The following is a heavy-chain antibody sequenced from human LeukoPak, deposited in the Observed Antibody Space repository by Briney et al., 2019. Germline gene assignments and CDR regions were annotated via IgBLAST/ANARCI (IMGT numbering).Heavy chain of an antibody. CDR2: IYHSGST. V-gene: IGHV4-38-2*02. CDR3: AGARTYYDFWSGYGY. CDR1: GYSISSGYY. J-gene: IGHJ4*02. D-gene: IGHD3-3*01. Sequence: PSETLSLTCTVSGYSISSGYYWGWIRQPPGKGLEWIGSIYHSGSTYYNPSLKSRVTISVDTSKNQFSLKLSSVTAADTAVYYCAGARTYYDFWSGYGYWGQGTLVTVSS.